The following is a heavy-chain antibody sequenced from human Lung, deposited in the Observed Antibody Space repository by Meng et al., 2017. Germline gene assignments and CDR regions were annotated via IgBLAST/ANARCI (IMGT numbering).Heavy chain of an antibody. CDR2: VNWSGGT. CDR1: ARGIREYH. V-gene: IGHV4-34*01. D-gene: IGHD3-10*01. Sequence: SLTHSPTCLSSARGIREYHFSLTRKLPEKEQECIWKVNWSGGTNYNPTPESRDKISVDAYQNNLSLKLSYVTSAHSALYYCARRPNTMDHDIDSWGQGTLVTVSS. J-gene: IGHJ4*02. CDR3: ARRPNTMDHDIDS.